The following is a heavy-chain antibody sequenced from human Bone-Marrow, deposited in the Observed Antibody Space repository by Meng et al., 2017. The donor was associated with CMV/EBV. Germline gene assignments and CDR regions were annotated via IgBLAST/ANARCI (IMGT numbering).Heavy chain of an antibody. D-gene: IGHD6-13*01. J-gene: IGHJ4*02. CDR1: GFTFDNYD. CDR3: ARVGVGVYSSSWFFDY. V-gene: IGHV3-20*04. Sequence: GESLKISCAASGFTFDNYDLSWVRQVPGKGLEWVAGINWNGGSTAYAESAKGRFTISRDNAKNSLYLQMNSLRAEDTAVYYCARVGVGVYSSSWFFDYWGQGTLVTVSS. CDR2: INWNGGST.